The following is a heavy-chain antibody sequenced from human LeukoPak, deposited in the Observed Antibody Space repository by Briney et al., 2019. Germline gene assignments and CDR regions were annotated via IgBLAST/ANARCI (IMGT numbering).Heavy chain of an antibody. CDR2: ISGSGGSI. Sequence: GGSLRLSCAASGFTFSSYAMSWVRQAPGKGLEWVSSISGSGGSISYADSVKGRFTISRDNSKNTVYLQMNSVRAEDTALYYCAKNSGGRGQGTLVTVSS. J-gene: IGHJ3*01. D-gene: IGHD3-10*01. CDR3: AKNSGG. V-gene: IGHV3-23*01. CDR1: GFTFSSYA.